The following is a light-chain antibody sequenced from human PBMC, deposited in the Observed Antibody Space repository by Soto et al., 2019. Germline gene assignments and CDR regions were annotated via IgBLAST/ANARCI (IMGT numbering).Light chain of an antibody. CDR2: EVS. CDR1: SSDVGAYNY. V-gene: IGLV2-14*03. Sequence: QSALTQPASVSGSPGQSITISCTGTSSDVGAYNYVSWYQQHPGKAPKLIIYEVSDRPSGVPNRFSGSKSDNTASLTISGLQAEDEADYYCQSYDSSLSGYVFGTGTKVTVL. CDR3: QSYDSSLSGYV. J-gene: IGLJ1*01.